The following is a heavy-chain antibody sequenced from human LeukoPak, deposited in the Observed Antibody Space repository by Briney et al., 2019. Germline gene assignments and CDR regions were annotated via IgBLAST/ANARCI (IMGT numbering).Heavy chain of an antibody. CDR2: IYSAGTT. CDR1: GFTVSDNY. Sequence: TGGSLRLSCAASGFTVSDNYISWVRQAPGKGLEWVALIYSAGTTHADSVRGRFTISRDKSKNMLYLQMNSLRAEDTAVYYCARDGIVGSPLFKFDYWGQGTLVTVSS. CDR3: ARDGIVGSPLFKFDY. J-gene: IGHJ4*02. V-gene: IGHV3-66*01. D-gene: IGHD1-26*01.